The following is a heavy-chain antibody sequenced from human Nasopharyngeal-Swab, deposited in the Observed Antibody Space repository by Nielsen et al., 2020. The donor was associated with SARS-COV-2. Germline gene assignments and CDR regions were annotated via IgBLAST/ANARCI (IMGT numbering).Heavy chain of an antibody. CDR3: ARHYDSSGYYLTYFDY. CDR1: AFTFSNYG. V-gene: IGHV3-7*01. Sequence: GESLKISCAASAFTFSNYGIHWVRQAPGKGLEWVANIKQDESEKSYVDSVKGRFTISRDNAKNSLSLQMSSLRDEDTAVYYCARHYDSSGYYLTYFDYWGQGTLVTVSS. CDR2: IKQDESEK. J-gene: IGHJ4*02. D-gene: IGHD3-22*01.